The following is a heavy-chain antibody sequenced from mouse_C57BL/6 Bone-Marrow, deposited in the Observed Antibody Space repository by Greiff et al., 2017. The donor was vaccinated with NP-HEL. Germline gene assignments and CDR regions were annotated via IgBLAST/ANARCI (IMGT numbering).Heavy chain of an antibody. D-gene: IGHD2-4*01. Sequence: QVQLKQPGAELVKPGASVKLSCKASGYTFTSYWMHWVKQRPGQGLEWIGMIHPNSGSTNYNEKFKSKATLTVDKSSSTAYMQLSSLTSEDSAVYYCARRWVYDYDAWFAYWGQGTLVTVSA. CDR3: ARRWVYDYDAWFAY. V-gene: IGHV1-64*01. J-gene: IGHJ3*01. CDR2: IHPNSGST. CDR1: GYTFTSYW.